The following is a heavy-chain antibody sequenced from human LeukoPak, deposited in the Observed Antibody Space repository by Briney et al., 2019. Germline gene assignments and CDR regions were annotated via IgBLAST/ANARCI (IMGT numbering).Heavy chain of an antibody. D-gene: IGHD3-22*01. CDR3: ARVHGSTYYYDSSGYYSDY. CDR1: GYTFTSYA. CDR2: INTNTGNP. Sequence: ASVKVSCKASGYTFTSYAMNWVRQAPGQGLEWMGWINTNTGNPTYAQGLTGRFVFSLDTSVSTAYLQISSLKAEDTAVYYCARVHGSTYYYDSSGYYSDYWGQGTLVTVSS. J-gene: IGHJ4*02. V-gene: IGHV7-4-1*02.